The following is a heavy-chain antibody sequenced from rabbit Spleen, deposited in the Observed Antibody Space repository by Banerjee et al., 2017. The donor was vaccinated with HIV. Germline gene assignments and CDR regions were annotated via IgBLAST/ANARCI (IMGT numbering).Heavy chain of an antibody. V-gene: IGHV1S40*01. CDR1: GFSFSSSSY. Sequence: QSLEESGGDLVKPGASLTLTCTASGFSFSSSSYMCWVRQAPGKGLEWIACIDSGSSGFTYFATWAKGRFTISKTSSTTVTLQMTRLTAADTATYFCARDLDGVIGWNFGWWGQGTLVTVS. J-gene: IGHJ3*01. CDR3: ARDLDGVIGWNFGW. D-gene: IGHD4-1*01. CDR2: IDSGSSGFT.